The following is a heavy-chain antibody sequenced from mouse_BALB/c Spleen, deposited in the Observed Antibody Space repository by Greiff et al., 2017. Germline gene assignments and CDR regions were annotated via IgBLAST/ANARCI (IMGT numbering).Heavy chain of an antibody. CDR3: TRGAGRGDWYFDV. CDR1: GYTFTSYW. J-gene: IGHJ1*01. Sequence: LQQSGSELVRPGASVKLSCKASGYTFTSYWMHWVKQRHGQGLEWIGNIYPGSGSTNYDEKFKSKGTLTVDTSSSTAYMHLSSLTSEDSAVYYCTRGAGRGDWYFDVWGAGTTVTVSS. D-gene: IGHD3-3*01. CDR2: IYPGSGST. V-gene: IGHV1S22*01.